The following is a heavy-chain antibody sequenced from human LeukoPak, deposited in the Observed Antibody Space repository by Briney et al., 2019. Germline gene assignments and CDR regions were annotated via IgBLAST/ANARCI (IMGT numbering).Heavy chain of an antibody. CDR3: ARVLGYGVDY. CDR2: INHSGST. CDR1: GGSFSGYY. V-gene: IGHV4-34*01. J-gene: IGHJ4*02. D-gene: IGHD4-17*01. Sequence: SETLSLTCAVYGGSFSGYYWSWIRQPPGKGLEWIGEINHSGSTNYNPSLKSRVTISVDTSKNQFSLRLSSVTAADTAVYYCARVLGYGVDYWGQRTLVTVSS.